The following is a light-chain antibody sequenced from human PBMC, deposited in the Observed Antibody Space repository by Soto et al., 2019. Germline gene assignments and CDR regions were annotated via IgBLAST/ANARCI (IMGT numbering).Light chain of an antibody. CDR3: QQYNDFQCL. CDR1: QNIGSW. V-gene: IGKV1-5*03. J-gene: IGKJ2*01. Sequence: DIQMTQSPSTLSASVGDGVTITCRASQNIGSWLAWYQQKPGEAPKLLISKATNLQRGVPSRFSGSGSGTAFSLTISSLQPVDSATYFCQQYNDFQCLFGPGTKLDI. CDR2: KAT.